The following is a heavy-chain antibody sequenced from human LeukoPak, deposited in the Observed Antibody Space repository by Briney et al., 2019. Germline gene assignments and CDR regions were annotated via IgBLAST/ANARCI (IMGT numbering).Heavy chain of an antibody. D-gene: IGHD4-4*01. CDR3: AKGHDYSKKNYFDY. J-gene: IGHJ4*02. CDR1: GFTFSDSW. Sequence: GGSLRLSWAASGFTFSDSWMSCVRQAPGKGLEWVSAISGSGGSTYYADSVKGRFTISRDNSKNTLYLQMNSLRAEDTAVYYCAKGHDYSKKNYFDYWGQGTLVTVSS. CDR2: ISGSGGST. V-gene: IGHV3-23*01.